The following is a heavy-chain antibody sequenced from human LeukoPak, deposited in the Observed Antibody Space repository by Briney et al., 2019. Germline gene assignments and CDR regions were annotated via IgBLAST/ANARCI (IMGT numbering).Heavy chain of an antibody. CDR2: IYPGDSDT. CDR1: GYSFTSYW. CDR3: ARHVEYYYGSGSPWYYGMDV. D-gene: IGHD3-10*01. V-gene: IGHV5-51*01. J-gene: IGHJ6*04. Sequence: GESLKISCKGSGYSFTSYWIGWVRQMPGKGLEWMGIIYPGDSDTRYSPSFQGQVTISADKSISTAYLQWSSLKASDTAMYYCARHVEYYYGSGSPWYYGMDVWSKGTTVTVSS.